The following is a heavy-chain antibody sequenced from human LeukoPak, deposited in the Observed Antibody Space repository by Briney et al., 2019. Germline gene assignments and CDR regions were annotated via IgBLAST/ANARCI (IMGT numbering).Heavy chain of an antibody. Sequence: SSETLSLTCTVSGGSISSSSYFWGWIRQPPGKGLEWIGSVYYSGSTYYNPFLKSRVTISVDTSKNQFSLRLSSVTAADTAMYYCARGDIDYWGQGTLVTVSS. CDR2: VYYSGST. V-gene: IGHV4-39*01. CDR3: ARGDIDY. J-gene: IGHJ4*02. CDR1: GGSISSSSYF. D-gene: IGHD3-9*01.